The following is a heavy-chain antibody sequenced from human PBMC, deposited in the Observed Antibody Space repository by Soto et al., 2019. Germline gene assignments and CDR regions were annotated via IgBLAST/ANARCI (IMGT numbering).Heavy chain of an antibody. CDR2: ISSGSSTI. D-gene: IGHD5-12*01. Sequence: GGSLRLSCAASGFTFSSYSMNWVRQAPGKGLEWVSYISSGSSTIYYADSVEGRFTISRDNAKNSLYLQMNSLRAEDTAVYYCARVGYSGYDSAPFDYWGQGTLVTVSS. CDR1: GFTFSSYS. V-gene: IGHV3-48*01. CDR3: ARVGYSGYDSAPFDY. J-gene: IGHJ4*02.